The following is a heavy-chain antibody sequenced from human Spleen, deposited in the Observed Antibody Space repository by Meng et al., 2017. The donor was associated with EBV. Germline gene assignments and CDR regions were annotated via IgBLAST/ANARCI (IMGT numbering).Heavy chain of an antibody. V-gene: IGHV2-5*02. CDR2: IYWDDDK. CDR3: VHTSTPSSWQPDF. D-gene: IGHD6-13*01. J-gene: IGHJ4*02. Sequence: QISLKDSGPALMKPTQTLTLTGTFPGFSLDTSGVAVGWIRQPPGKPLEWLALIYWDDDKRYSPSLENRLTITRGTSRNQVVLTITNVDPADTGTYFCVHTSTPSSWQPDFWGQGILVTVSS. CDR1: GFSLDTSGVA.